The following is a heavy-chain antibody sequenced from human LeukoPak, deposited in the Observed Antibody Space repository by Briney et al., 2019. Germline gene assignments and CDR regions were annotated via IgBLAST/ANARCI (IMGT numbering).Heavy chain of an antibody. D-gene: IGHD6-13*01. CDR3: ARERRDSSSWYTFDY. V-gene: IGHV3-11*04. CDR2: ISSSGSTI. CDR1: GFTFSDYY. J-gene: IGHJ4*02. Sequence: GGSRRLSCAASGFTFSDYYMSWIRQAPGKGLEWVSYISSSGSTIYYADSVKGRFTISRDNAKNSLYLQMNSLRAEDTAVYYCARERRDSSSWYTFDYWGQGTLVTASS.